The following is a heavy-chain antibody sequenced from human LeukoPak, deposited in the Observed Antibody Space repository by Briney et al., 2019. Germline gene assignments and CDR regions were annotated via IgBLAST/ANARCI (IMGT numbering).Heavy chain of an antibody. CDR3: AGCARVSSWYCDGFDY. CDR2: ISAYNGNT. D-gene: IGHD6-13*01. Sequence: ASVKVSCKASGYTFTSYGISWVRQAPGQGLEWMGWISAYNGNTNYAQKLQGRVSMTRDTSTSTVDMELSSLRSEDTAVYYCAGCARVSSWYCDGFDYWGQGTLLTVSS. CDR1: GYTFTSYG. V-gene: IGHV1-18*01. J-gene: IGHJ4*02.